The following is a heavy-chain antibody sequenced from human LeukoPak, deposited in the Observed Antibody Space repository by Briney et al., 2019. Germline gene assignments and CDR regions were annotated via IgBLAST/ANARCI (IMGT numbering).Heavy chain of an antibody. CDR2: VIPIFGTP. J-gene: IGHJ6*03. CDR3: AREGAVVTVGGDTFYYMDV. D-gene: IGHD2-21*02. V-gene: IGHV1-69*13. CDR1: GGPFSSYT. Sequence: GASVKVSCKTSGGPFSSYTIHWVRHAPGQGLEWMGGVIPIFGTPNYAQKFQGRLTISSDEFTTTVHMELSSLRSEDTAVYFCAREGAVVTVGGDTFYYMDVWGKGTTVTVSS.